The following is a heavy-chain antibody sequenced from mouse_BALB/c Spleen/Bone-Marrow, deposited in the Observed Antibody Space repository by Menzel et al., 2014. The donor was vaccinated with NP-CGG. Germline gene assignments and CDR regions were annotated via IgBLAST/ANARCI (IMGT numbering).Heavy chain of an antibody. J-gene: IGHJ1*01. D-gene: IGHD1-1*01. CDR2: IWGGGST. Sequence: VMLVESGLGLVAPSQSLSITCTVSGFSLTDYGVSWIRQPPGKGLEWLGVIWGGGSTYYNSALKSRLSISKDDSKSQVFLKMNSLQTVDTAMYYCAKLGRSYYYVDVWGAGTTVTVSS. CDR3: AKLGRSYYYVDV. V-gene: IGHV2-6-5*01. CDR1: GFSLTDYG.